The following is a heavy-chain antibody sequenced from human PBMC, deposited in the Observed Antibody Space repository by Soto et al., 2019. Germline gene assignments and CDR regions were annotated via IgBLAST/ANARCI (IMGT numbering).Heavy chain of an antibody. D-gene: IGHD2-2*01. Sequence: QVQLQQWGAGLLKPSETLSLTCAVSGGSFSGYYWSWIRQPPGKGLEWIGEINHSGSTNYNPSLKSRVTISVDTSKNQFSLKLSSVTAADTAVYYCARGVVPAANDYYYYYMDVWGKGTTVTVSS. V-gene: IGHV4-34*01. CDR3: ARGVVPAANDYYYYYMDV. CDR2: INHSGST. CDR1: GGSFSGYY. J-gene: IGHJ6*03.